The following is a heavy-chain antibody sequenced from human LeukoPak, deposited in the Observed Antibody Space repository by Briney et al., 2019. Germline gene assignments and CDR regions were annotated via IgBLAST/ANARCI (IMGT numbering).Heavy chain of an antibody. CDR3: ARRNDFDI. J-gene: IGHJ3*02. V-gene: IGHV4-4*08. CDR2: IYSSETT. Sequence: ASETLSFTGTAAGGSTTGYLRSWLRQPPGKGLEWIGYIYSSETTEYKPSLKSRVTISADTSKNQFALKLTSLTPADTAICYCARRNDFDIWGQGTMVTVSS. CDR1: GGSTTGYL.